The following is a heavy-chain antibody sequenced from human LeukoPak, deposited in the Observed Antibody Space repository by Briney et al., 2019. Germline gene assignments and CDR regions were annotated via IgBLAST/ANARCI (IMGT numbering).Heavy chain of an antibody. J-gene: IGHJ4*02. D-gene: IGHD3-3*01. CDR3: TTGEWSPPPY. CDR1: GFTFSNAW. V-gene: IGHV3-15*01. Sequence: GGALSLSCAASGFTFSNAWMSWVRQPAGRGLEWVARIKSKTDGETTHYAAPVKGRFTISRDDSENTLYLQMNSLKTEDTAVYYCTTGEWSPPPYWGQGALVTVSS. CDR2: IKSKTDGETT.